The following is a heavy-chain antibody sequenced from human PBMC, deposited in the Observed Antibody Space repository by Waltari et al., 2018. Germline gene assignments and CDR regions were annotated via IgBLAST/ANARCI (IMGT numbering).Heavy chain of an antibody. Sequence: EVQLVESGGGLVQPGGSLKLSCAASGFTFSGSAMHWVRQASGKGGEWVGRIRSKVTSYAKTYAASVKGRFTISRDDSKNTAYLQMNSLKREDTAVYYCTSAYSYAYDPYGMDVWGRGTTVTVSS. CDR3: TSAYSYAYDPYGMDV. V-gene: IGHV3-73*02. CDR2: IRSKVTSYAK. D-gene: IGHD5-18*01. J-gene: IGHJ6*02. CDR1: GFTFSGSA.